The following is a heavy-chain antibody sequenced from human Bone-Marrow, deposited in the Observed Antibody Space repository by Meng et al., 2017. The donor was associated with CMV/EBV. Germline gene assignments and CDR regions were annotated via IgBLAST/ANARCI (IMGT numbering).Heavy chain of an antibody. D-gene: IGHD3-22*01. J-gene: IGHJ4*02. CDR3: ALDSSYYDSSRPRFDH. CDR2: IQYDGSNK. V-gene: IGHV3-30*02. CDR1: GFTFSSYG. Sequence: GESLKISCAASGFTFSSYGMHWVRQAPGKGLEWVAFIQYDGSNKYYADSVKGRFTMSRDNSKNTLYLQMNSLRAEDTAAYYCALDSSYYDSSRPRFDHWGQGTLVTVSS.